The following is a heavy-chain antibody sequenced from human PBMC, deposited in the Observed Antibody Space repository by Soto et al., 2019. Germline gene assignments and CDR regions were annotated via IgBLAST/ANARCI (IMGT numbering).Heavy chain of an antibody. J-gene: IGHJ6*02. CDR3: ATGGYSGYDLIYYGMDV. CDR1: GGTFSSYA. D-gene: IGHD5-12*01. CDR2: IIPIFGTA. Sequence: SVKVSCKASGGTFSSYAISWVRQAPGQGLEWTGGIIPIFGTANYAQKFQGRVTITADKSTSTVYMELSSLRSEDTAVYYCATGGYSGYDLIYYGMDVWGQGTTVTVSS. V-gene: IGHV1-69*06.